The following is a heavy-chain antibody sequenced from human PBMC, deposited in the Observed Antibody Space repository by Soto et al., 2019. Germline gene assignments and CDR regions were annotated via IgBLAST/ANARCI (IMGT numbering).Heavy chain of an antibody. J-gene: IGHJ6*03. CDR1: GFTFSSYD. CDR2: IGTAGDT. D-gene: IGHD2-15*01. Sequence: GSLRLSCAASGFTFSSYDMHWVRQATGKGLEWVSAIGTAGDTYYPGSVKGRFTISRENAKNSLYLQMNSLRAGDTAVYYCARGLTEVVAATKGGVYNYMDVWGKGTTVTVSS. CDR3: ARGLTEVVAATKGGVYNYMDV. V-gene: IGHV3-13*01.